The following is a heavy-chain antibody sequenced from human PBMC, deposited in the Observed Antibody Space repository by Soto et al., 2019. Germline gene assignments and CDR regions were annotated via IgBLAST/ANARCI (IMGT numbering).Heavy chain of an antibody. J-gene: IGHJ4*02. CDR1: GGSISSYY. V-gene: IGHV4-59*08. D-gene: IGHD3-3*01. CDR2: IYYSGST. CDR3: ASSPLRFLEWLPPSGYFDY. Sequence: SETLSLTCTVSGGSISSYYWSWIRQPPGKGLEWIGYIYYSGSTNYNPSLKSRVTISVDTSKNQFSLKLSSVTAADTAVYYCASSPLRFLEWLPPSGYFDYWGQGTLVTVSS.